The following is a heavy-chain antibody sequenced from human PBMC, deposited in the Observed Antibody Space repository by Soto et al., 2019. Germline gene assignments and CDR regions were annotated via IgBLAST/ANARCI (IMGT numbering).Heavy chain of an antibody. J-gene: IGHJ5*02. CDR2: ISAYNGNT. CDR3: ARETYYDFWSGYPGWFDP. V-gene: IGHV1-18*01. Sequence: ASVKVSCKASGYTFTSYGISWVRQAPGQGLEWMGWISAYNGNTNYAQKLQGRVTMTTDTSTSTAYMELRSLRSDDTAVYYCARETYYDFWSGYPGWFDPWGQGTLVTVSS. CDR1: GYTFTSYG. D-gene: IGHD3-3*01.